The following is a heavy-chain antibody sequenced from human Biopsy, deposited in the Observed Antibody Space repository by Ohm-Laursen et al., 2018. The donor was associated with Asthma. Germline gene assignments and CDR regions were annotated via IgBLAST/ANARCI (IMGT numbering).Heavy chain of an antibody. D-gene: IGHD4-23*01. CDR2: ISVYNGNT. V-gene: IGHV1-18*01. J-gene: IGHJ6*02. Sequence: ASSVKVSCKTSGYTFNSAGITWVRQAPGQGLEWMGWISVYNGNTKVAQKLQDRVTMITDTSTSTAYMELRSLRSDDTAVYFCARAVDYSYYYGIDVWGQGTTVTVS. CDR1: GYTFNSAG. CDR3: ARAVDYSYYYGIDV.